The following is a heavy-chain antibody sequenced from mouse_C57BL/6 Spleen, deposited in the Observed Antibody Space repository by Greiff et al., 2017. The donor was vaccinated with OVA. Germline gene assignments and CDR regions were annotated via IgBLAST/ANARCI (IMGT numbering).Heavy chain of an antibody. J-gene: IGHJ2*01. Sequence: QVQLQQPGAELVMPGASVKLSFKASGYTFTSYWMHWVKQRPGQGLEWIGEIDPSDSYTNYNQKFKGKSTLTVDKSFSTAYMQLSSLTSEDSAVYYCAMSYYGSSGGYFDYWGQGTTLTVSS. CDR1: GYTFTSYW. CDR3: AMSYYGSSGGYFDY. V-gene: IGHV1-69*01. D-gene: IGHD1-1*01. CDR2: IDPSDSYT.